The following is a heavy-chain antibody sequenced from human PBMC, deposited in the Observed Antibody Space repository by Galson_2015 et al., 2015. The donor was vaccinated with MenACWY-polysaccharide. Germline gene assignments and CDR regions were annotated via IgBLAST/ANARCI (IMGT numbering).Heavy chain of an antibody. D-gene: IGHD1-14*01. V-gene: IGHV3-23*01. J-gene: IGHJ3*02. CDR1: GFTFSLYA. CDR3: AKSRTVADGFDI. Sequence: SLRLSCAASGFTFSLYAMSWVRQAPGKGLEWVSIFTGSGGSPYYADSVKGRFTISRDNSKNTLYLQVNSLRAEDTAVYFCAKSRTVADGFDIWGQGTMVTVSS. CDR2: FTGSGGSP.